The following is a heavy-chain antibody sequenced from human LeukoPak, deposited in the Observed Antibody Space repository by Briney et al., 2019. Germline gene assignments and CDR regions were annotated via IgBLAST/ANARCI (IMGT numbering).Heavy chain of an antibody. CDR3: AKDLSLSYYDSSGDAFDI. CDR1: GFNFSIYS. D-gene: IGHD3-22*01. V-gene: IGHV3-48*01. CDR2: ITRSSTTI. J-gene: IGHJ3*02. Sequence: GGSLRLSCAASGFNFSIYSMNWVRQAPGKGLEWVSYITRSSTTIYYADSVKGRFTISRDNAKNSLYLQMNSLRVEDTAIYYCAKDLSLSYYDSSGDAFDIWGQGTMVTVSS.